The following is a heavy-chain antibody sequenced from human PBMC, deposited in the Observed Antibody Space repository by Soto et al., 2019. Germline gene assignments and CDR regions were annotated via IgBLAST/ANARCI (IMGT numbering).Heavy chain of an antibody. J-gene: IGHJ6*02. D-gene: IGHD1-26*01. CDR1: GGSISSYY. CDR3: ARVEVGGGRLKWGYGMDV. V-gene: IGHV4-59*01. Sequence: SETLSLTCTVSGGSISSYYWSWIRQPPGKGLEWIGYIYYSGSTNYNPSLKSRVTISVDTSKNQFSLKLSSVTAADTAVYYCARVEVGGGRLKWGYGMDVWGQGTTVTVSS. CDR2: IYYSGST.